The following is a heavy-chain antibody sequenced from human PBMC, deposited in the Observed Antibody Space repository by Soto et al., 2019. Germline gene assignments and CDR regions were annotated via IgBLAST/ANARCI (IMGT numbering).Heavy chain of an antibody. Sequence: EVQLAESGGGMFQPGGSLRLACVASGFTFSSYDMHWVRQAPGKGLEYVSSISSNWGTTYYGNSVKGRFTISRDNSKNTLYLQMGSLRAEDMAVYYCVRRVSGNYDYWGQGTLVTVSS. CDR2: ISSNWGTT. V-gene: IGHV3-64*01. J-gene: IGHJ4*02. CDR3: VRRVSGNYDY. CDR1: GFTFSSYD. D-gene: IGHD1-7*01.